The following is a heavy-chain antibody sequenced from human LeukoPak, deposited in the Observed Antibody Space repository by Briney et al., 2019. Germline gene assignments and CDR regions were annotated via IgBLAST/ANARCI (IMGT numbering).Heavy chain of an antibody. J-gene: IGHJ5*02. V-gene: IGHV3-48*01. CDR2: ISSSSSTI. CDR3: ARVAYGNWFDP. Sequence: TGGSLRLSCAASGFTFSSCSMNWVRQAPGKGLEWVSYISSSSSTIYYADSVKGRFTISRDNAKNSLYLQMNSLRAEDTAVYYCARVAYGNWFDPWGQGTLVTVSS. D-gene: IGHD4-17*01. CDR1: GFTFSSCS.